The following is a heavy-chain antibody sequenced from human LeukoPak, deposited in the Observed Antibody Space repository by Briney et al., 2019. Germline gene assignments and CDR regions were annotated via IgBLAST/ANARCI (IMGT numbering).Heavy chain of an antibody. CDR3: ARPRYWYFDL. V-gene: IGHV4-34*01. CDR1: GGSFSGYY. J-gene: IGHJ2*01. CDR2: INHSGST. Sequence: SETLSLTCAVYGGSFSGYYRSWIRQPPGKGLEWIGEINHSGSTNYNPSLKSRVTISVDTSKNQFSLKLSSVTAADTAVYYCARPRYWYFDLWGRGTLVTVSS.